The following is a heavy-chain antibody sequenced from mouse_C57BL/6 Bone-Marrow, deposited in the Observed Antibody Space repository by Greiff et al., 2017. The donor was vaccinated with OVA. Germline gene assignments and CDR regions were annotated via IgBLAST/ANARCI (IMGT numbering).Heavy chain of an antibody. Sequence: EVQLVESGPGLVKPSQPLSLTCSVTGYSITSGYYWNWIRQFPGNKLEWMGYISYDGSNNYNPSLKNRISITRDTSKNQFFLKLNSVTTEDTATYYCARDYYGSEAYWGQGTLVTVSA. CDR2: ISYDGSN. V-gene: IGHV3-6*01. J-gene: IGHJ3*01. CDR3: ARDYYGSEAY. CDR1: GYSITSGYY. D-gene: IGHD1-1*01.